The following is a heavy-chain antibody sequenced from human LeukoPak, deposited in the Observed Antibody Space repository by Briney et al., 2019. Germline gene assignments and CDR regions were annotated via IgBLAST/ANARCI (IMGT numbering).Heavy chain of an antibody. J-gene: IGHJ5*02. CDR2: ISNGKT. D-gene: IGHD2-21*02. Sequence: GGSLRLSCAASGFPFSRHAMSWVRQPPGKGLEWVSAISNGKTYYADSVRGRFTISRDDSKNTVYLQMNSLRDEDTALYYCVREAGYCASVCLNSNWFDPWGQGNLVTVSS. CDR1: GFPFSRHA. CDR3: VREAGYCASVCLNSNWFDP. V-gene: IGHV3-23*01.